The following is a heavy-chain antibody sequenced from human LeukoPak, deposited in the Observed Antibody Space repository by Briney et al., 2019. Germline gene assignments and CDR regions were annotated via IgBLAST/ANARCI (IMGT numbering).Heavy chain of an antibody. V-gene: IGHV4-59*11. CDR1: GGSISSHY. CDR2: IYNSGST. CDR3: ARGSFDTSDYNYIGFDY. Sequence: PSETLSLTCTVSGGSISSHYWSWLRQPPGKGLEWIGYIYNSGSTNHNPSLKSRLTISIDTSKNQFSLKLTSVTAADTAVYYCARGSFDTSDYNYIGFDYWGQGTLVTVSS. D-gene: IGHD3-22*01. J-gene: IGHJ4*02.